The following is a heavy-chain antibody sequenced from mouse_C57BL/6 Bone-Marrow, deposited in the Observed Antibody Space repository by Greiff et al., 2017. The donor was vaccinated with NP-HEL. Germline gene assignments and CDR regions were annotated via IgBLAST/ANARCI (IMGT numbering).Heavy chain of an antibody. CDR3: ARLYDGYYLYYYAMDY. CDR2: IHPNSGST. D-gene: IGHD2-3*01. V-gene: IGHV1-64*01. CDR1: GYTFTSYW. Sequence: VQLKQPGAELVKPGASVKLSCKASGYTFTSYWMHWVKQRPGQGLEWIGMIHPNSGSTNYNEKFKSKATLTVDKSSSTAYMQLSSLTSEDSAVYYCARLYDGYYLYYYAMDYWGQGTSVTVSS. J-gene: IGHJ4*01.